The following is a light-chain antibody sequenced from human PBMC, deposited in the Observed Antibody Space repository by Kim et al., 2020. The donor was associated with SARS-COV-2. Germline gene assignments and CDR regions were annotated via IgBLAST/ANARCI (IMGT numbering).Light chain of an antibody. CDR1: QGISSY. CDR2: ATS. CDR3: QQLNSYPYT. J-gene: IGKJ2*01. Sequence: IQLTQSPSSLSASVGDRVTISCRASQGISSYLAWYQQKPGKAPKLLIAATSTLQSAVPSRFSGTGSGTDFTITISSLQPEDFATYYCQQLNSYPYTFGQGTKLEI. V-gene: IGKV1-9*01.